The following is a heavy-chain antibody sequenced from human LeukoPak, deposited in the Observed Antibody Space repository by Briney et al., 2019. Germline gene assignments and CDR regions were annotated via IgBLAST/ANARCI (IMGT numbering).Heavy chain of an antibody. CDR2: IRYDGSNK. J-gene: IGHJ4*02. D-gene: IGHD3-10*01. CDR1: GFTFSGYG. V-gene: IGHV3-30*02. CDR3: AKDQITMVRGVTSQTDY. Sequence: PGGSLRLNCAASGFTFSGYGMHWVRQAPGKGLEWVAFIRYDGSNKYYADSVKGRFTISRDNSKNTLYLQMNSLRAEDTAVYYCAKDQITMVRGVTSQTDYWRQGTLVTVST.